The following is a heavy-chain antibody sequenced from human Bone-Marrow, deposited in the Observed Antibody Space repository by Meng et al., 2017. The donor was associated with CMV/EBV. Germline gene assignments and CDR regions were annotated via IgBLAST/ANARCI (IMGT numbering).Heavy chain of an antibody. J-gene: IGHJ4*02. Sequence: GGSLRLSCAASGFTFSSYGMHWVRQAPGKGLEWVAFIRYDGSNKYYADSVKGRFTISRDNSKNTLYLQMNSLRSEDTAVYYCARGVDQGVDYWGQGTLVTVSS. V-gene: IGHV3-30*02. CDR1: GFTFSSYG. CDR3: ARGVDQGVDY. CDR2: IRYDGSNK. D-gene: IGHD5-12*01.